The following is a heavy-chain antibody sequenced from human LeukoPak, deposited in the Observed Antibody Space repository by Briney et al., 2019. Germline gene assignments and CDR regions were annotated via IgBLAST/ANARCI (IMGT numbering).Heavy chain of an antibody. D-gene: IGHD3-16*02. CDR2: IIPIFGTA. J-gene: IGHJ4*02. Sequence: SVKVSCKASGGTFSSYAISWVRQAPGQGLEWMGGIIPIFGTANYAQKFQGRVTITADESTSTAYMELSSLRSEDTAVYYCARERDMITFGGVIDWGQGTLVTVSS. CDR3: ARERDMITFGGVID. CDR1: GGTFSSYA. V-gene: IGHV1-69*13.